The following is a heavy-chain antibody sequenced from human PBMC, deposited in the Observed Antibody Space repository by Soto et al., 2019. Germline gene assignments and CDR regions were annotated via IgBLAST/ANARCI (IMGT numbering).Heavy chain of an antibody. V-gene: IGHV1-69*01. J-gene: IGHJ6*02. Sequence: QVQLVQSGAEVKKPGSSVKVSCKASGYTFSNYAISWVRQAPGQGLGWMGGIIPIFDTVSYAQKFQGRVTITADESTNTAYMELSSLRSEDTSVYYCASGYCTNGVCYTIDGGDVWGQGTTVTVSS. CDR1: GYTFSNYA. CDR3: ASGYCTNGVCYTIDGGDV. CDR2: IIPIFDTV. D-gene: IGHD2-8*01.